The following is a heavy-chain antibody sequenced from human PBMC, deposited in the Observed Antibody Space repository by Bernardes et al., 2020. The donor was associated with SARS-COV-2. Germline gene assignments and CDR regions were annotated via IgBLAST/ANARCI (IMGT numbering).Heavy chain of an antibody. CDR2: IYYSGST. CDR3: ASDATTVSGGPGDYYYYYGMDV. V-gene: IGHV4-39*01. D-gene: IGHD4-4*01. J-gene: IGHJ6*02. Sequence: SETLSLTCTVSGGSISSSSYYWGWIRQPPGKGLEWIGSIYYSGSTYYNPSLKSRVTISVDTSKNQFSLKLSSVTAADTAVYYCASDATTVSGGPGDYYYYYGMDVWGQGTTVTVSS. CDR1: GGSISSSSYY.